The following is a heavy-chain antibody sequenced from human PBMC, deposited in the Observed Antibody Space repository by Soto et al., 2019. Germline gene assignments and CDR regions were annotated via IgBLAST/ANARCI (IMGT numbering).Heavy chain of an antibody. V-gene: IGHV4-34*01. J-gene: IGHJ4*02. CDR2: INHSGST. Sequence: QVQLQQWGAGLLKPSETLSLTCAVYGGSFSGFYWSWIPQPPGKGLGCIGEINHSGSTNYNPSLKTRVTISVDTSKNQFSLNLTSVNAADRALYYCARALGYSSGHLSIDYWGQGILVTVSS. CDR1: GGSFSGFY. CDR3: ARALGYSSGHLSIDY. D-gene: IGHD1-1*01.